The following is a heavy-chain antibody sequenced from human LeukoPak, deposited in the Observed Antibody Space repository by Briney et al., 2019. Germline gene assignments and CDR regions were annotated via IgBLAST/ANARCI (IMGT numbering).Heavy chain of an antibody. V-gene: IGHV4-59*01. CDR1: GGSISSYY. J-gene: IGHJ5*02. CDR2: IYYSGST. D-gene: IGHD2-21*02. CDR3: ARAYCGGDCYRGWFDP. Sequence: SETLSLTCPVSGGSISSYYWSWIRQPPGKGLEWIGYIYYSGSTNYNPSLKSRVTISVDTSKNQFSLKLSSVTAADTAVYYCARAYCGGDCYRGWFDPWGQGTLVTVSS.